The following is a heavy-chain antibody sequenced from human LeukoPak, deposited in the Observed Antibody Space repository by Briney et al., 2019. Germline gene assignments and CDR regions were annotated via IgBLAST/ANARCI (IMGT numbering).Heavy chain of an antibody. V-gene: IGHV3-53*04. Sequence: VGSLRLSCAPSVFTVSGNYMTCVPQAPGRGLERVLLIYSPGGTYYTASVKVRFTISRHSSKNTLYLQMKSLRAKETALYYCSKDSGIAVAGTLRAFDIWGQGRIATVSS. CDR1: VFTVSGNY. J-gene: IGHJ3*02. D-gene: IGHD6-19*01. CDR2: IYSPGGT. CDR3: SKDSGIAVAGTLRAFDI.